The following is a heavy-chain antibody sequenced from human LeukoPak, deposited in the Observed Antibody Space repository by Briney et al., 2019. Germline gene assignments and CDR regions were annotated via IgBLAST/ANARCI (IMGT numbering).Heavy chain of an antibody. CDR1: GFTFSHFA. CDR3: AKHRRVAAGSNSDC. D-gene: IGHD6-13*01. J-gene: IGHJ4*02. CDR2: ISGSGSKT. V-gene: IGHV3-23*01. Sequence: PGGSLRLSCATSGFTFSHFAMSWVRHTPGKGLEWVSAISGSGSKTYYLESVKGRFTISRDNSNNTLYLLMDSLRAEDTALYYCAKHRRVAAGSNSDCWGQGSLVTVSS.